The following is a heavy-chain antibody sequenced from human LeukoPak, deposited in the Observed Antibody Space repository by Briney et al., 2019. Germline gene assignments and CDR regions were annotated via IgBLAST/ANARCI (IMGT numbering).Heavy chain of an antibody. J-gene: IGHJ3*02. CDR3: AKDRGYSYGYGAFDI. D-gene: IGHD5-18*01. CDR1: GSTFSSYG. CDR2: ISWDGGST. V-gene: IGHV3-43D*04. Sequence: GRSLRLSCAASGSTFSSYGMHWVHQAPGKGLEWVSLISWDGGSTYYADSVKGRFTISRDNSKNSLYLQINSLRAEDTALYYCAKDRGYSYGYGAFDIWGQGTMVTVSS.